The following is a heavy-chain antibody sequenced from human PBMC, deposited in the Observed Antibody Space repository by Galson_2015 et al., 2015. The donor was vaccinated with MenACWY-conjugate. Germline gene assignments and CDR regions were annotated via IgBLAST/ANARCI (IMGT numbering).Heavy chain of an antibody. V-gene: IGHV3-30*07. J-gene: IGHJ4*02. Sequence: ISRDNSENTLYLQMNSLRAEDTAVYYCAREVSAVTGADYWGQGTLVTVSS. D-gene: IGHD3-9*01. CDR3: AREVSAVTGADY.